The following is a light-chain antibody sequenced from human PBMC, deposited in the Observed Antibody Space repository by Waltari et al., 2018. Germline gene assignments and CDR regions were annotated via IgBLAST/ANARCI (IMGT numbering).Light chain of an antibody. Sequence: DIVMTQSPLSLPVIPGEPASISCRSSQSLLHRNGYNYLDWYLQKSGQSPQLLMYLGSSRASGVPDRFSGSGSGTDFTLKISRVEAEDVGVYYCMQALQTPLTFGGGTKVEIK. J-gene: IGKJ4*01. V-gene: IGKV2-28*01. CDR2: LGS. CDR3: MQALQTPLT. CDR1: QSLLHRNGYNY.